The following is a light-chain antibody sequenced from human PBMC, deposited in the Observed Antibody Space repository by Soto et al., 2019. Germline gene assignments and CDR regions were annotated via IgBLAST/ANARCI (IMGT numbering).Light chain of an antibody. V-gene: IGLV7-46*01. J-gene: IGLJ1*01. CDR1: TGAVTNGHY. Sequence: QAVLTQDPSLTVSPGGTVTLTCGSSTGAVTNGHYPYWFQQKPGQAPRTLIYDTTNRHSWTPARFSGSLLGGKAALTLSGAQPEDEAEYYCLLSYNGPYVFGTGTKVTVL. CDR3: LLSYNGPYV. CDR2: DTT.